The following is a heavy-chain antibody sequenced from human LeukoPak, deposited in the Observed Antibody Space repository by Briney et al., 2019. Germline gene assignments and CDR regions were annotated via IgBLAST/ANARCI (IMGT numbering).Heavy chain of an antibody. D-gene: IGHD2-2*01. CDR2: INHSGST. J-gene: IGHJ4*02. V-gene: IGHV4-34*01. CDR1: GGSFSGYY. Sequence: SETLSLTCAVYGGSFSGYYWSWIRQPPGKGLEWIGEINHSGSTNYNPSLKSRVTISVDTSKNQFSLKLSSVTAADTAVYYCARGPRVPPASQPFDYWGQGTLATVSS. CDR3: ARGPRVPPASQPFDY.